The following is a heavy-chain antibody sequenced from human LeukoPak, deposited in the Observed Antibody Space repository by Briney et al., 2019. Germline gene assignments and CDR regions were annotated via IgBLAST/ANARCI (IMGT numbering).Heavy chain of an antibody. CDR1: GFTFNNYG. CDR3: AKGPLRGTAAAIDY. CDR2: ISYDGRNI. J-gene: IGHJ4*02. V-gene: IGHV3-30*18. Sequence: GRSLRLSCAASGFTFNNYGMHWVRQAPGKGLEWVAVISYDGRNIHYPDSVKGRFTISRDISTDTLWLQMDSLRTEDTAVYYCAKGPLRGTAAAIDYWGQGTLVTVSS. D-gene: IGHD2-2*01.